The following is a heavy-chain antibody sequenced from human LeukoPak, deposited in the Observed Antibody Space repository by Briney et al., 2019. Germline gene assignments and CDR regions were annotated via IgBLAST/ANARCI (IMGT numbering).Heavy chain of an antibody. CDR2: IKQDGSEK. V-gene: IGHV3-7*01. J-gene: IGHJ6*03. CDR1: GFTFSSYW. Sequence: GGSLRLSCAASGFTFSSYWMSWVRRAPGKGLEWVANIKQDGSEKYYVDSVKGRFTISRDNAKNSLYLQMNSLRAEDTAVYYCTRGALQRYSGWYVGYYYYYYYMDVWGKGTTVTISS. CDR3: TRGALQRYSGWYVGYYYYYYYMDV. D-gene: IGHD6-19*01.